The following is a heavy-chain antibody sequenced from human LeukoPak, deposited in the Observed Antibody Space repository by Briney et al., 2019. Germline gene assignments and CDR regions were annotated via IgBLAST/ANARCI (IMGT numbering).Heavy chain of an antibody. CDR1: GGSISRSGYY. CDR2: SDYTGSK. J-gene: IGHJ4*02. V-gene: IGHV4-39*01. CDR3: AKDFGDFRTDY. D-gene: IGHD4-17*01. Sequence: SETLSLTCTVSGGSISRSGYYWARIRQPRGQGLASIASSDYTGSKNYNPSLKSRVTVSVDTSKHQFFLKLTSVTAADTAVYYCAKDFGDFRTDYWGQGTLVTVSS.